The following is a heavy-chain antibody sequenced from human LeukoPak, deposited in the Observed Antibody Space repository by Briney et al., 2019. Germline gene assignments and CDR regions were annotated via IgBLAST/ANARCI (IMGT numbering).Heavy chain of an antibody. V-gene: IGHV5-51*01. D-gene: IGHD3-22*01. CDR2: IYPGDSDT. J-gene: IGHJ5*02. Sequence: GESLKISCKGSGYRFTTYWIGWVRQMPGKGLEWMGIIYPGDSDTRYSPSFQGQVTISADKSISTAYLQWSSLKASDTAMYYCARRDYYDSSGSNWFDPWGQGTLVTVSS. CDR1: GYRFTTYW. CDR3: ARRDYYDSSGSNWFDP.